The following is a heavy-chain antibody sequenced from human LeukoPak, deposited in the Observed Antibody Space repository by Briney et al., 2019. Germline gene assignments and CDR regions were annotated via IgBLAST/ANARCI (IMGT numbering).Heavy chain of an antibody. CDR1: GGRFGDYT. V-gene: IGHV1-69*02. J-gene: IGHJ5*02. CDR2: ITPMFGMA. D-gene: IGHD5-24*01. Sequence: GASVKVSCKASGGRFGDYTITWVRQIPGQGLEWMGRITPMFGMADYAQKFHDRVTITADKSTTTAYMDLSGLRSEDTAVYYCAGGGRDDFNSWFDPWGQGTLVTVSS. CDR3: AGGGRDDFNSWFDP.